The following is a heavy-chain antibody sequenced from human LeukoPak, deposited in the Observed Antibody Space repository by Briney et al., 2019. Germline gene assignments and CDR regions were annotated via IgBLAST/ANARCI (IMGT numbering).Heavy chain of an antibody. J-gene: IGHJ5*02. CDR3: ATGEMYGSGSFRRENWFDP. D-gene: IGHD3-10*01. CDR1: GGTFSSYA. V-gene: IGHV1-69*13. Sequence: SVKVSCKASGGTFSSYAISWVRQAPGQGLEWMGGIIPIFGTANYAQKFQGRVTITADESTSTAYMELSSLRSEDTAVYYCATGEMYGSGSFRRENWFDPWGQGTLVTVSS. CDR2: IIPIFGTA.